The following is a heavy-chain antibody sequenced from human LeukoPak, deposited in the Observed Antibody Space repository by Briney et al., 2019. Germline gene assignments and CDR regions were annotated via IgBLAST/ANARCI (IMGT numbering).Heavy chain of an antibody. Sequence: SETLSLTCTVSGGSISSSSYYWGWIRQPPGKGLEWIGSIYYSGSTYYNPSLKSRVTISVDTSKNQLSLRLSSMTAADTAVYYCASNMGHGHYWGQGSLVTVSS. CDR3: ASNMGHGHY. J-gene: IGHJ4*02. V-gene: IGHV4-39*01. CDR1: GGSISSSSYY. CDR2: IYYSGST. D-gene: IGHD3-16*01.